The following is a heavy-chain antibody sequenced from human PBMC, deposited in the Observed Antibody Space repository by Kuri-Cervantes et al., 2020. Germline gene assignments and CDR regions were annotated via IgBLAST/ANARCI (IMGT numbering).Heavy chain of an antibody. CDR3: AIQRTTVKTWDAFDI. J-gene: IGHJ3*02. V-gene: IGHV3-7*01. Sequence: GGSLRLSCAASSFTFSRFWMTWVRQAPGKGLEWVANIDPDGSEKYYVDSVKGRFTISRDNAKDSLFLQMNSLRAEDTAVYFCAIQRTTVKTWDAFDIWGQGTTVTVSS. CDR1: SFTFSRFW. D-gene: IGHD4-17*01. CDR2: IDPDGSEK.